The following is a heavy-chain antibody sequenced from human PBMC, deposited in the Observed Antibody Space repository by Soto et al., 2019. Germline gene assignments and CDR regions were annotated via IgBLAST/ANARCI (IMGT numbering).Heavy chain of an antibody. CDR3: ARRPGIAAAGTVVFYYGMDV. V-gene: IGHV5-51*01. D-gene: IGHD6-13*01. J-gene: IGHJ6*02. CDR1: GYSFTSYW. Sequence: GESLKISCKGSGYSFTSYWIGWVRQMPGKGLEWMGIIYPGDSDTRYSPSFQGQVTISADKSISTAYLQWSSLKASDTAMYYCARRPGIAAAGTVVFYYGMDVWGQGTTVTAP. CDR2: IYPGDSDT.